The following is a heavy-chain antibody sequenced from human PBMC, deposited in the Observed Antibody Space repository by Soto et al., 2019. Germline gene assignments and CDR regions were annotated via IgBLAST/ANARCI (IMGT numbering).Heavy chain of an antibody. Sequence: ETLSLTCAVSGGSISSSNWWSWVRQPPGKGLEWIGEIYHSGSTNYNPSLKSRVTISVDKSKNQFSLKLSSVTAADTAVYYCARDRDVGATYFDYWGQGTLVTVSS. D-gene: IGHD1-26*01. CDR3: ARDRDVGATYFDY. CDR2: IYHSGST. V-gene: IGHV4-4*02. J-gene: IGHJ4*02. CDR1: GGSISSSNW.